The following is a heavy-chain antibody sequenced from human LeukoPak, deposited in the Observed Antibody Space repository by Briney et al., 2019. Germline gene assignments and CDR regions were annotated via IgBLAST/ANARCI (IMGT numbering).Heavy chain of an antibody. CDR3: ARIRVGQWFGELSQVYDY. CDR2: INHSGST. V-gene: IGHV4-34*01. J-gene: IGHJ4*02. D-gene: IGHD3-10*01. CDR1: GGPFSGYY. Sequence: SETLSLTCAVYGGPFSGYYWSWIRQPPGKGLEWIGEINHSGSTNYNPSLKSRVTISVDTSKNQFSLKLSSVTAADTAVYYCARIRVGQWFGELSQVYDYWGQGTLVTVSS.